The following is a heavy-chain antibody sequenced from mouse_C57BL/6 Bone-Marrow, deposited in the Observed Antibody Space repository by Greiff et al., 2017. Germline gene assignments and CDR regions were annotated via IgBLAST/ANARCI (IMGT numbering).Heavy chain of an antibody. J-gene: IGHJ3*01. CDR3: ARDRYDYGGAGFAY. Sequence: DVQLVESGGGLVKPGGSLKLSCAASGFTFSSYAMSWVRQTPEKRLEWVATISDGGSYTYYPDNVKGRFTISRDNAKNNLYLQMSHLKSEDTAMYYCARDRYDYGGAGFAYWGQGTLVTVSA. CDR2: ISDGGSYT. CDR1: GFTFSSYA. V-gene: IGHV5-4*01. D-gene: IGHD2-4*01.